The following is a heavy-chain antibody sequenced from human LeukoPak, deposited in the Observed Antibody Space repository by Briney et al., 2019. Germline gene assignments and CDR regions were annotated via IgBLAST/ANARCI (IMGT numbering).Heavy chain of an antibody. Sequence: GESLKVSCKSSGYTFNHYWIGWVRQMPGKGLEWMGIIYPGDSDIRYSPSFQGQVTVSADRSTSTAYLQWSSLKASDTAMYFCARCYNEVVRAFDIWGEGTMVTVSS. CDR3: ARCYNEVVRAFDI. V-gene: IGHV5-51*01. D-gene: IGHD3-10*01. CDR1: GYTFNHYW. J-gene: IGHJ3*02. CDR2: IYPGDSDI.